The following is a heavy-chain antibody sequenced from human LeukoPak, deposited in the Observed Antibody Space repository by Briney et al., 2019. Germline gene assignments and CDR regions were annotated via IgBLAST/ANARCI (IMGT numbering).Heavy chain of an antibody. CDR2: IYYSGNT. D-gene: IGHD3-16*01. Sequence: PSETLSLTCTVSGGSISSGGYYWSWIRQHPGKGLEWIGYIYYSGNTYYNPSLKSRVTISVDTSKNQFSLKLSSVTAADTAVYYCARDRADDYVFHSPRESYYYYMDVWGKGTTVTVSS. CDR3: ARDRADDYVFHSPRESYYYYMDV. J-gene: IGHJ6*03. CDR1: GGSISSGGYY. V-gene: IGHV4-31*03.